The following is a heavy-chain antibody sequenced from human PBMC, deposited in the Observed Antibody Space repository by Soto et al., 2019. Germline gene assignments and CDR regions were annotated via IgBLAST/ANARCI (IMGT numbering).Heavy chain of an antibody. J-gene: IGHJ4*02. CDR1: GGSIRSYY. V-gene: IGHV4-59*01. Sequence: PWETLSLTCSVYGGSIRSYYWSWIRQPPGKGLEWIGNIYYSGSTNYNPSRKSRVTMSVDMSKNQVSLKLSSVTAADTAVYYCTRVGGYYGDYPNFDYWGQGALVTVSS. CDR3: TRVGGYYGDYPNFDY. D-gene: IGHD4-17*01. CDR2: IYYSGST.